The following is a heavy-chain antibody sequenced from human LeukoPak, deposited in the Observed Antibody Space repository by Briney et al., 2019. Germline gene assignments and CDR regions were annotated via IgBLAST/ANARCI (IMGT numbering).Heavy chain of an antibody. J-gene: IGHJ4*02. Sequence: PGGSLRLSCVASGFTFSTYSMNWVRQAPGKGLEWVAYITSSSSTIYYAASVKGRFTISRDNAKNSLYLQMNSLRAEDTAAYYCARIMTTVTTVEYWGQGTLVTVSS. CDR1: GFTFSTYS. V-gene: IGHV3-48*04. CDR2: ITSSSSTI. D-gene: IGHD4-17*01. CDR3: ARIMTTVTTVEY.